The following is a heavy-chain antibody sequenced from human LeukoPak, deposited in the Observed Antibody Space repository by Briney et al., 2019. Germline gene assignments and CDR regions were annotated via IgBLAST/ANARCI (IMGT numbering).Heavy chain of an antibody. D-gene: IGHD1-26*01. CDR2: ISWNSGSI. CDR1: GFTFDDYA. CDR3: ARWCKWEPPHAFDI. J-gene: IGHJ3*02. Sequence: GRSLRLSCAASGFTFDDYAMHWARQAPGKGLEWVSGISWNSGSIGYADSVKGRFTISRDNAKNSLYLQRNSLRAEDTAVYYCARWCKWEPPHAFDIWGQGTMVTVSS. V-gene: IGHV3-9*01.